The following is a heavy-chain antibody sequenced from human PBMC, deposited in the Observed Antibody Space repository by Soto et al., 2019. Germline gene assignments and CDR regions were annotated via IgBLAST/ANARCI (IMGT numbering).Heavy chain of an antibody. CDR2: IRNKAKTYTT. CDR1: GFTFSDHY. D-gene: IGHD2-15*01. V-gene: IGHV3-72*01. J-gene: IGHJ4*02. Sequence: GRSLRLSCVVSGFTFSDHYMDLVRQAPGKGLECVCLIRNKAKTYTTDYAASVKGRLTISRDDSKNSLYLQMNNLKAEDTAVYYCVTPGHGGHASDYGGQGTLVTVSS. CDR3: VTPGHGGHASDY.